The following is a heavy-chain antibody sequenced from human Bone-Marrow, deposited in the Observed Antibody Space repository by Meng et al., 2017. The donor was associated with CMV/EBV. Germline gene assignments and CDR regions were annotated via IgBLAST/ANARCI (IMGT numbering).Heavy chain of an antibody. CDR2: IRYDGSNK. V-gene: IGHV3-30*02. D-gene: IGHD1-1*01. Sequence: GGSLRLSCAASGFTFSNYWVHWVRQAPGKGLEWVAFIRYDGSNKYYADSVKGRFTISRDNSKNTLYLQMNSLRAEDTAVYYCAKDSWWNARRPYYGMDVWGQGTTVTVSS. CDR3: AKDSWWNARRPYYGMDV. J-gene: IGHJ6*02. CDR1: GFTFSNYW.